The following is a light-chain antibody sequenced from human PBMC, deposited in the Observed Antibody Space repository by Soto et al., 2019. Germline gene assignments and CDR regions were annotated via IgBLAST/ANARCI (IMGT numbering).Light chain of an antibody. CDR1: QSLSRY. V-gene: IGKV3D-11*02. J-gene: IGKJ4*01. CDR2: DAS. CDR3: QQRTNWQST. Sequence: EIVLTQSPATLSLSPGERATLSCRASQSLSRYLAWYQQKPGQAPSLLIYDASNRATGIPARFSGSGSGTDFTLTISSLVPEDFAVYYCQQRTNWQSTFGGGTKVEIK.